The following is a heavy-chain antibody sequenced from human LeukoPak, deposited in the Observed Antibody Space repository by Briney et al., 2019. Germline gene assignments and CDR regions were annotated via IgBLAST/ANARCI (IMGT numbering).Heavy chain of an antibody. V-gene: IGHV3-23*01. Sequence: GGSLRLSCAASGFTFSSYAMTWVRQAPGKGLEWVSDSSGRGGSTFYADSVKGRFTIRRDNSKNTLYLQLNSLRAEDTAVYYCARPGYTFGPYYFDYWGQGTLVTVSS. D-gene: IGHD5-18*01. CDR2: SSGRGGST. J-gene: IGHJ4*02. CDR1: GFTFSSYA. CDR3: ARPGYTFGPYYFDY.